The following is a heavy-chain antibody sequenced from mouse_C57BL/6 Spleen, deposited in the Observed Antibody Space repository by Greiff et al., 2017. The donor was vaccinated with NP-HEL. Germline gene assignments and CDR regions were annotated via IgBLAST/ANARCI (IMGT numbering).Heavy chain of an antibody. CDR3: ARGNYYGRYFDY. J-gene: IGHJ2*01. D-gene: IGHD1-1*01. CDR2: INPGSGGT. V-gene: IGHV1-54*01. Sequence: VQLQESGAELVRPGTSVKVSCKASGYAFTNYLIEWVKQRPGQGLEWIGVINPGSGGTNYNEKVKGKATLTADKSSSTAYMQLSSLTSEDSAVYFCARGNYYGRYFDYWGQGTTLTVSS. CDR1: GYAFTNYL.